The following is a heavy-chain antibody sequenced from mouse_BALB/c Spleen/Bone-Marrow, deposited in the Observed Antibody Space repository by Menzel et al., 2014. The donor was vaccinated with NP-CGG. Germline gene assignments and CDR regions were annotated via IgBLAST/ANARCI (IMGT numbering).Heavy chain of an antibody. J-gene: IGHJ4*01. V-gene: IGHV1-84*02. CDR1: GYTFTDYY. CDR3: ANLGRYAMDY. CDR2: IYPGSGNT. D-gene: IGHD3-1*01. Sequence: LVESGPELVKPGASVKISCKAFGYTFTDYYINWVKQKPGQGLEWIGWIYPGSGNTKYNEKFKGKATLTVDTSSSTAYMQLSSLTSEDTAVYFCANLGRYAMDYWGQGTSVTVSS.